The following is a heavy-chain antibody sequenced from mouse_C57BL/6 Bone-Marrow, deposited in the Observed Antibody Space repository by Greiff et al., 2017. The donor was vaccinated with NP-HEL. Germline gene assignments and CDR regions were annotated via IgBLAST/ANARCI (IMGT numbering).Heavy chain of an antibody. CDR1: GYTFTSYW. CDR3: ARVGGSSYWYFDV. V-gene: IGHV1-7*01. Sequence: QVQLQQSGAELAKPGASVKLSRKASGYTFTSYWMHWVKQRPGQGPEWIGYINPSSGYTKYKQKFKDKATLTADKSSSTAYMQLSSLTYEDSAVYYCARVGGSSYWYFDVWGTGTTVTVSS. CDR2: INPSSGYT. J-gene: IGHJ1*03. D-gene: IGHD1-1*01.